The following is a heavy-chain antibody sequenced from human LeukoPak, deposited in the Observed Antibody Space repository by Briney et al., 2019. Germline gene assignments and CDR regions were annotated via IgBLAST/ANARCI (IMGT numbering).Heavy chain of an antibody. CDR2: IWYDENNK. Sequence: GGSLRLSCAASGFTFSNYGMHWVRQAPGKGLEWVTVIWYDENNKYYADSVKGRFTISRGNSKNTLYLQMNSLRAEDTALYYCARDINSRYFDYWGQGTLVTVSS. J-gene: IGHJ4*02. CDR1: GFTFSNYG. D-gene: IGHD4-23*01. CDR3: ARDINSRYFDY. V-gene: IGHV3-33*01.